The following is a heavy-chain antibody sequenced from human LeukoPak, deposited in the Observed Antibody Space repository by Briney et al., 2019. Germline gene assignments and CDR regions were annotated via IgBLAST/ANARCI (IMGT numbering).Heavy chain of an antibody. CDR1: GGSFSGYY. CDR2: IYYSGST. Sequence: SETLSLTCAVYGGSFSGYYWSWIRQHPGKGLEWIAYIYYSGSTYYNPSLKSRVTISVDTSKNQFSLNLSSVTAADTAVYYCARDSRGVVGLDYWGQGTLVTVSS. D-gene: IGHD6-19*01. CDR3: ARDSRGVVGLDY. V-gene: IGHV4-31*11. J-gene: IGHJ4*02.